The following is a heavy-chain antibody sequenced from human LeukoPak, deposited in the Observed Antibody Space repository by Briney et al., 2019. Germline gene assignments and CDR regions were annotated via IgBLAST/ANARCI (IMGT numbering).Heavy chain of an antibody. CDR1: GFTFDDYV. CDR3: AKVSSGGNFYFDF. V-gene: IGHV3-9*01. D-gene: IGHD4-23*01. Sequence: PGGSLRLSCAASGFTFDDYVMHWVRQAPGKGLEWVSSISWNGNSIGYADSVKGRFTISRDNAENSLYLQMNSLRGEDTAFYYCAKVSSGGNFYFDFWGQGTLVTVSS. J-gene: IGHJ4*02. CDR2: ISWNGNSI.